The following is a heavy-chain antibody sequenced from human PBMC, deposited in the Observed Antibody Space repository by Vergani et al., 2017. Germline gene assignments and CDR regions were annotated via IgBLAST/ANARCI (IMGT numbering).Heavy chain of an antibody. CDR3: ARVNTETNGHLYYYYHMDV. CDR2: IDHTGRL. CDR1: GGSFTTYH. J-gene: IGHJ6*03. D-gene: IGHD4-11*01. V-gene: IGHV4-34*01. Sequence: QVQLQQWVGGLLKPSETLSLTCVVNGGSFTTYHWTWIRQSPGEGLEWVGDIDHTGRLDYNPSLKSRLTMSVDKSRNQFSLTVNSVTATDTAIYFCARVNTETNGHLYYYYHMDVWGQGTAVTVS.